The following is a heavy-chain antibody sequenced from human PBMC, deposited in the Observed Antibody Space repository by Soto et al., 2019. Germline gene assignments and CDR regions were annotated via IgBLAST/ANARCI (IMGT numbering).Heavy chain of an antibody. D-gene: IGHD4-17*01. J-gene: IGHJ4*02. Sequence: SVKVSCKASGGTFSSYAISWVRQAPGQGLEWMGGIIPIFGTANYAQKFQGRVTITADESTSTAYMELSSLRSEDTAVYYCARVSDYGDYENPFDYWGQGTLVTVSS. V-gene: IGHV1-69*13. CDR3: ARVSDYGDYENPFDY. CDR2: IIPIFGTA. CDR1: GGTFSSYA.